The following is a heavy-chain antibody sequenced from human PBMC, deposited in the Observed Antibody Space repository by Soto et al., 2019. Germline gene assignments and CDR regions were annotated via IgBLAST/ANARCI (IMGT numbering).Heavy chain of an antibody. CDR2: IYYSGST. D-gene: IGHD3-9*01. CDR1: GGSISSSSYY. J-gene: IGHJ3*02. V-gene: IGHV4-39*01. CDR3: ARQPYILTGLGAFDI. Sequence: SETLSLTCTVSGGSISSSSYYWGWIRQPPGKGLEWIGSIYYSGSTYYNPSLKSRVTISVDTSKNQFSLKLSSVTAADTAVYYCARQPYILTGLGAFDIWGQGTMVTVSS.